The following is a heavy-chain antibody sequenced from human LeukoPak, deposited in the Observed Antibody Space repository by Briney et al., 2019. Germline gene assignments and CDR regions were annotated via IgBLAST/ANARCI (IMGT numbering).Heavy chain of an antibody. V-gene: IGHV3-74*01. CDR3: ARGNEWAFDY. CDR2: INTDGSST. Sequence: PGGSLRLSCAAAGFTFSSYWMHWVRQAPEKGLVWVSRINTDGSSTIYADSVKGRFTISRDNAKNTLYLQMNSLRADDTAVYACARGNEWAFDYWAQGTLVTVSS. CDR1: GFTFSSYW. D-gene: IGHD1-26*01. J-gene: IGHJ4*02.